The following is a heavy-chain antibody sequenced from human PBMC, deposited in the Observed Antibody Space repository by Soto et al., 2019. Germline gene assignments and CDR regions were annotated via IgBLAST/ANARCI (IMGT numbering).Heavy chain of an antibody. V-gene: IGHV4-30-4*01. CDR3: AREYQLSGYYAEGMDV. CDR1: GGSISSGDYY. CDR2: IYYSGST. D-gene: IGHD3-3*01. Sequence: SETLSLTCTVSGGSISSGDYYWSWIRQPPGKGLEWIGYIYYSGSTYYNPSLKSRVTISVDTSKNQFSLKLSSVTAADTAVYYCAREYQLSGYYAEGMDVWGQGTTVTVSS. J-gene: IGHJ6*02.